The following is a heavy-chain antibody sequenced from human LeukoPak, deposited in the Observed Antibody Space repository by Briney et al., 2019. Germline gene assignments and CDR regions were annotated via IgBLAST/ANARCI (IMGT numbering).Heavy chain of an antibody. V-gene: IGHV3-30-3*01. D-gene: IGHD3-22*01. J-gene: IGHJ6*02. CDR1: GFTFSSYA. Sequence: GRSLRLSCAASGFTFSSYAMHWVRQAPGKGLEWVAVISYDGSNKYYADSVKGRFTISGDNSKNTLYLQMNSLRAEDTAVYYCARDRYYDSSGLPLYYGMDVWGQGTTVTVSS. CDR3: ARDRYYDSSGLPLYYGMDV. CDR2: ISYDGSNK.